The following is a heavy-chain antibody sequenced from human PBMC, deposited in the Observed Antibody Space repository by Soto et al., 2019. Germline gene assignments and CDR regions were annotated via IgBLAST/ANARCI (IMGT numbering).Heavy chain of an antibody. D-gene: IGHD6-19*01. CDR2: IWYDGSNK. CDR3: ASLLSGWGYGMDV. J-gene: IGHJ6*02. CDR1: GFTFSSYG. V-gene: IGHV3-33*01. Sequence: PGGSLRLSCAASGFTFSSYGMHWVRQAPGKGLEWVAVIWYDGSNKYYADSVKGRFTISRDNSKNTLYLQMNSLRAEDTAVYYCASLLSGWGYGMDVWGQGTTVTV.